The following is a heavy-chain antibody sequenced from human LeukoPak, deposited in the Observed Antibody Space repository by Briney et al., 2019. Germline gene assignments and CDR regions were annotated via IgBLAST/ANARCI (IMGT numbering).Heavy chain of an antibody. V-gene: IGHV1-18*01. Sequence: ASVKVSCKATGYTFTSYGISWVRQAPGQGLAWMGWISAYNGNTNYAQKLQGRVTMTTDTSTSTAYMELRSLRSDDTAVYYCARAYYDILTGYYRPSYMDVWGKGTTVTVSS. D-gene: IGHD3-9*01. CDR1: GYTFTSYG. CDR2: ISAYNGNT. CDR3: ARAYYDILTGYYRPSYMDV. J-gene: IGHJ6*03.